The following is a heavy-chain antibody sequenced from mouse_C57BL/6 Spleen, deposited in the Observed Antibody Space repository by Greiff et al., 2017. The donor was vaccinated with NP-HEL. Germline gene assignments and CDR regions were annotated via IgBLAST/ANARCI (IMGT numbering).Heavy chain of an antibody. V-gene: IGHV1-52*01. CDR2: IDPSDSET. CDR3: ASQGGVHWYFDV. Sequence: QVQLQQPGAELVRPGSSVKLSCKASGYTFTSYWMHWVKQRPIQGLEWIGNIDPSDSETHYNQKFKDKATLTVDKSSSTAYMQLSSLTSEDSAVYYCASQGGVHWYFDVWGTGTTVTVSS. D-gene: IGHD2-14*01. CDR1: GYTFTSYW. J-gene: IGHJ1*03.